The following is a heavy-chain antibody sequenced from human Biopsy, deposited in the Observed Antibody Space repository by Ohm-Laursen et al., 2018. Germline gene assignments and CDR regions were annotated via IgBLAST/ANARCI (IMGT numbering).Heavy chain of an antibody. CDR2: IWYDGSNK. D-gene: IGHD2-8*01. Sequence: LRLSCAASGFTFSSYGMLWVRQAPGKGLEWVAAIWYDGSNKNYADSVKGRFTISRDNSKNTLYLQMNSLRGEDTAVYYCAKCMTGGSNYYFHHCGQGTLVTVSS. J-gene: IGHJ4*02. CDR1: GFTFSSYG. CDR3: AKCMTGGSNYYFHH. V-gene: IGHV3-33*06.